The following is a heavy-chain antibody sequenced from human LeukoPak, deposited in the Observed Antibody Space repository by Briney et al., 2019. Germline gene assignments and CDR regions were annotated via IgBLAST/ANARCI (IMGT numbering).Heavy chain of an antibody. CDR3: CGEGDYGDYSKSFYYRDV. CDR2: IHTSGDT. D-gene: IGHD4-17*01. Sequence: SETLSLTCTVSGCYFGSYYWSWIRQPAGKGLEWIGRIHTSGDTDYNPSLKSRVTMLVDMSTSRFSLRVTSVPAADTPVVYFCGEGDYGDYSKSFYYRDVWGKGTPVTVSS. V-gene: IGHV4-4*07. J-gene: IGHJ6*03. CDR1: GCYFGSYY.